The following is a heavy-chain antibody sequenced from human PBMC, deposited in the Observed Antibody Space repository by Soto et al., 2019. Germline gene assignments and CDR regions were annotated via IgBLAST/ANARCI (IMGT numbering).Heavy chain of an antibody. J-gene: IGHJ5*02. Sequence: EMQLSESGGGLVQPGGSLRLSCAASGFTFGSYAMSWVRQAPGKGLEWVSAISGGGSGTYYADSVKGRFTISRDNSKKTLFLQMNSLRVEDTAIYYCAKDPKSTVRFNCFDPWGKGTLVTVSS. CDR3: AKDPKSTVRFNCFDP. CDR1: GFTFGSYA. V-gene: IGHV3-23*01. D-gene: IGHD4-17*01. CDR2: ISGGGSGT.